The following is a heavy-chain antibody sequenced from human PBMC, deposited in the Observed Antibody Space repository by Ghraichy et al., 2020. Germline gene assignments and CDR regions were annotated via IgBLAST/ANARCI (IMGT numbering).Heavy chain of an antibody. CDR3: ARDRWVGGSYSDPTKILDI. CDR2: IYYSGST. CDR1: GGSISSYY. D-gene: IGHD1-26*01. V-gene: IGHV4-59*01. J-gene: IGHJ3*02. Sequence: SQTLSLTCTVSGGSISSYYWSWIRQPPGKGLEWIGYIYYSGSTNYNPSLKSRVTISVDTSKNQFSLKLSSVTAADTAVYYCARDRWVGGSYSDPTKILDIWGKGTMVTVSS.